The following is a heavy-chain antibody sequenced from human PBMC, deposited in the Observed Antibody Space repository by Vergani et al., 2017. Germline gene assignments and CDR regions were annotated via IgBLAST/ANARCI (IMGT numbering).Heavy chain of an antibody. D-gene: IGHD5-12*01. Sequence: QVQLQDSGPGLVEPSETLSLTCAVSGYSIRNGYYWGWIRQPPGKGLEWIGSIYHSGSTHYNPSLKSRVTISVDTSKNDFSLKVTSVTAADTAVYYCTRQPQEGASGPPSVPTWGQGISVIVSS. CDR3: TRQPQEGASGPPSVPT. V-gene: IGHV4-38-2*01. J-gene: IGHJ4*02. CDR2: IYHSGST. CDR1: GYSIRNGYY.